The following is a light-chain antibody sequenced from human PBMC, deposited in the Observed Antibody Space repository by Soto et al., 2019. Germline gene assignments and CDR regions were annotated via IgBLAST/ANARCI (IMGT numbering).Light chain of an antibody. CDR3: QQADNFPIT. CDR2: AAS. CDR1: QGISRS. V-gene: IGKV1D-12*01. Sequence: DIQMTQSPSSVSASVGDRVTISCQASQGISRSLAWYQQKPGKAPKLLIYAASSLQSGAPSRFSGSGFGTDFTLTISSLQPEDSAIYYCQQADNFPITFGQGTRLEIK. J-gene: IGKJ5*01.